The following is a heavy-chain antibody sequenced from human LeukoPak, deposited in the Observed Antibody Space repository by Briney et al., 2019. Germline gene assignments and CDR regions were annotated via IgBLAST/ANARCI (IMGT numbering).Heavy chain of an antibody. V-gene: IGHV3-7*01. CDR3: ARGRSVDL. CDR1: GFTFSDSW. CDR2: IKQDGSEK. Sequence: PGGSLRLSCAVSGFTFSDSWMTWVRQAPGKGLESVANIKQDGSEKNHVDSVKGRFTISRDNDRNSLYLQMNSLRAEDTAVYYCARGRSVDLWGQGTLVTVSS. J-gene: IGHJ5*02.